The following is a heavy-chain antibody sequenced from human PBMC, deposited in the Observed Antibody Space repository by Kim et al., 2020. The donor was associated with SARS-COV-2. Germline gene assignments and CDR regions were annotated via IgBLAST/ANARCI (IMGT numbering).Heavy chain of an antibody. CDR2: IIPIFGTA. J-gene: IGHJ4*02. CDR3: ARGGAGGSYYDSSGYYGNPPDY. D-gene: IGHD3-22*01. Sequence: SVKVSCKASGGTFSSYAISWVRQAPGQGLEWMGGIIPIFGTANYAQKFQGRVTITADESTSTAYMELSSLRSEDTAVYYCARGGAGGSYYDSSGYYGNPPDYWGQGTLVTVSS. V-gene: IGHV1-69*13. CDR1: GGTFSSYA.